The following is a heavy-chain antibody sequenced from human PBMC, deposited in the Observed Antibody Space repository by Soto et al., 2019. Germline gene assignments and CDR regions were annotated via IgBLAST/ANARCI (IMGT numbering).Heavy chain of an antibody. CDR1: GGSITGYY. D-gene: IGHD3-10*01. CDR3: ARHMDLFSENYFNY. Sequence: SETLSLTCTVSGGSITGYYWSWIRQSPGKGLEWVAFIHYSGRTSYNPSLKSRVTISVDTSKNQFSLKLSSVTAADTAVFYCARHMDLFSENYFNYWGQGTQVTVSS. J-gene: IGHJ4*02. V-gene: IGHV4-59*08. CDR2: IHYSGRT.